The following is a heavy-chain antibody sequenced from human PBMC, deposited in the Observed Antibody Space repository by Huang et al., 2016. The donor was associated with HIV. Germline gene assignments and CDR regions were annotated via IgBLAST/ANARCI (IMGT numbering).Heavy chain of an antibody. CDR1: GYNVDTYW. J-gene: IGHJ4*02. CDR3: ARYSRSYYDSWSGILY. CDR2: SVPHDSDI. D-gene: IGHD3-3*01. Sequence: EVQLVQSGAEVKKPGESLKISCKASGYNVDTYWIGWVRQMPGKGLEVLAISVPHDSDIRYSPSFQDTFTSSADNSITTAYLQWSSLNVSDTAMYYCARYSRSYYDSWSGILYWGQGTSVTVSP. V-gene: IGHV5-51*01.